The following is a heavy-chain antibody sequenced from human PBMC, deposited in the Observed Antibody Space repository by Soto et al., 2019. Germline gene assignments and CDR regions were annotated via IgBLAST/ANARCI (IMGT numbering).Heavy chain of an antibody. V-gene: IGHV3-9*01. Sequence: GGSLRLSCEASRFSLSTYWMYWVRQAPGKGLEWVSGISWNSGSIGYADSVKGRFTISRDNAKNSLYLQMNSLRAEDTALYYCAKDRTSGSSYYYRMDVWGQGTTVTVSS. CDR1: RFSLSTYW. CDR3: AKDRTSGSSYYYRMDV. J-gene: IGHJ6*02. D-gene: IGHD6-6*01. CDR2: ISWNSGSI.